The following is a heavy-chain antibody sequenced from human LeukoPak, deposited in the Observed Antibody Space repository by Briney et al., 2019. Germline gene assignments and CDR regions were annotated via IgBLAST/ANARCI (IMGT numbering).Heavy chain of an antibody. CDR2: INPNSGGT. CDR3: ARDGTTVVTTHQLDY. V-gene: IGHV1-2*02. CDR1: GYTFTGYY. D-gene: IGHD4-23*01. J-gene: IGHJ4*02. Sequence: ASVKVSCKASGYTFTGYYMHWVRQAPGQGLEWMGWINPNSGGTNYAQKFQGRVTMTRDTSISTAYMELSRLRSDDTAVYYCARDGTTVVTTHQLDYWGQGTLVTVSS.